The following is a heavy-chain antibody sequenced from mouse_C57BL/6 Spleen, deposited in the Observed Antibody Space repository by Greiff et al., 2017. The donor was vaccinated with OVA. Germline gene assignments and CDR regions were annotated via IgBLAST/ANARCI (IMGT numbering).Heavy chain of an antibody. D-gene: IGHD2-3*01. CDR2: ISSGGSYT. J-gene: IGHJ2*01. CDR1: GFTFSSYG. Sequence: EVMLVESGGDLVKPGGSLKLSCAASGFTFSSYGMSWVRQTPDKRLEWVATISSGGSYTYYPDSVKGRFTISRDNAKNTLYLQMSSLKSEDTAMYYCARRDDGYIDYWGQGTTLTVSS. V-gene: IGHV5-6*02. CDR3: ARRDDGYIDY.